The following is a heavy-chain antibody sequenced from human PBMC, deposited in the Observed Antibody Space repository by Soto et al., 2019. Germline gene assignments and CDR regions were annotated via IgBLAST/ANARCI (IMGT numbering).Heavy chain of an antibody. CDR2: ISCYNGKT. V-gene: IGHV1-18*01. CDR1: GYSFTAYG. CDR3: ARDAPPPELRFLEWHNYDYNGMDV. J-gene: IGHJ6*02. Sequence: QVQVVQSGDEVKETGASVRVSCKTSGYSFTAYGISWVRQAPGQGLEWMGWISCYNGKTKYAQKVQGRVTMTTDTSTSTAYMAVRSLRSDVPAIYYCARDAPPPELRFLEWHNYDYNGMDVWGQGTTVTVSS. D-gene: IGHD3-3*01.